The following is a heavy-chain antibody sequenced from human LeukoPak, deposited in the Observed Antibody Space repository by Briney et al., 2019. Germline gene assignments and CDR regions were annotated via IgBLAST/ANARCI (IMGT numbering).Heavy chain of an antibody. J-gene: IGHJ4*02. CDR3: ARQTGSGLFILP. Sequence: SETLSLTCTVSGVSISSSNSYWGWIRQPPGKGLEWIGSIYYSGNTYYNASLKSQVSVSIDTSKNQFSLRLTSVTAADTAVYYCARQTGSGLFILPGGQGTLVTVSS. CDR2: IYYSGNT. CDR1: GVSISSSNSY. V-gene: IGHV4-39*01. D-gene: IGHD3/OR15-3a*01.